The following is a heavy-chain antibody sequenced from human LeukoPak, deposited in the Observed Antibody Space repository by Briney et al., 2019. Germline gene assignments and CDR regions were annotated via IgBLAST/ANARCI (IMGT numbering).Heavy chain of an antibody. D-gene: IGHD2-21*02. CDR3: ARSPNCGGDCS. V-gene: IGHV3-74*03. J-gene: IGHJ5*02. CDR1: GYTFSSYW. CDR2: INSDGSST. Sequence: PGGSLRLSCAVSGYTFSSYWMHWVRQAPGKGLVWVSCINSDGSSTTYADTVKGRFNISRDNAKNTLYLQMNSLRAEDTAVYYCARSPNCGGDCSWGQGTLVTVSS.